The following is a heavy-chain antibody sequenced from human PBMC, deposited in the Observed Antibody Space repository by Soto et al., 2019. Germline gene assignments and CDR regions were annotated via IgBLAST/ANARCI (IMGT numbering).Heavy chain of an antibody. V-gene: IGHV4-34*01. CDR3: ARGLSSSWSVAGYNWFDP. D-gene: IGHD6-13*01. J-gene: IGHJ5*02. CDR1: GGSFSGYY. CDR2: INHSGST. Sequence: SETLSLTCAVYGGSFSGYYWSWIRQPPGKGLEWIGEINHSGSTNYNPSLKSRVTISVDTSKNQFSLKLSSVTAADTAVYYCARGLSSSWSVAGYNWFDPWGQGTLVTVSS.